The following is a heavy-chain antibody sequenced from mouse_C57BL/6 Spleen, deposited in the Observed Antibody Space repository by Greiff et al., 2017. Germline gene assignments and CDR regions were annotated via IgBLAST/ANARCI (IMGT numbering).Heavy chain of an antibody. D-gene: IGHD2-4*01. CDR1: GYTFTSYW. J-gene: IGHJ3*01. Sequence: QVQLQQPGAELVKPGASVKLSCKASGYTFTSYWMQWVKQTPGQGLEWIGEIDPSDSYTNYNQKFKGKATLTVDTSSSTAYMQLSSLTSEDSAVYYCAFYDYARFAYWGQGTLVTVSA. V-gene: IGHV1-50*01. CDR3: AFYDYARFAY. CDR2: IDPSDSYT.